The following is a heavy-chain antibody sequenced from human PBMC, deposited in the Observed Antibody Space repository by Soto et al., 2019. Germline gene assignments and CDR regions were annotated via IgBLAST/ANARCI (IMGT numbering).Heavy chain of an antibody. CDR2: MNTDGSNT. CDR1: GFTFSIYW. CDR3: ARAATMVGGVLTNHAFDV. V-gene: IGHV3-74*01. D-gene: IGHD3-10*01. Sequence: GGSLRLSCAASGFTFSIYWMHWVRQAPGKGLLWVSRMNTDGSNTNYAESVKGRFTISRDNAKNTPYLQMNSLKAEDTAVYYCARAATMVGGVLTNHAFDVWGQGTMVTVSS. J-gene: IGHJ3*01.